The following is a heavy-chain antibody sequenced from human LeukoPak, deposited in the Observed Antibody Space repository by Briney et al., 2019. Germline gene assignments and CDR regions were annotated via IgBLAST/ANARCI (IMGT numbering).Heavy chain of an antibody. CDR2: MNPNSGNT. Sequence: GASVKVSCKASGYTFTSYEINWVRQATGQGLEWMGWMNPNSGNTGYAQKFQGRVTMTRNTSISTAYMELSSLRSEDTAVYYCARDTNGWNWFDPWGQGTLVTVSS. D-gene: IGHD2-8*01. CDR1: GYTFTSYE. V-gene: IGHV1-8*01. CDR3: ARDTNGWNWFDP. J-gene: IGHJ5*02.